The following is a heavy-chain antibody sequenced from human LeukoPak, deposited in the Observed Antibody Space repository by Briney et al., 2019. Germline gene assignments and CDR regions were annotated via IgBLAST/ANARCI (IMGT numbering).Heavy chain of an antibody. V-gene: IGHV4-39*01. D-gene: IGHD2-2*01. J-gene: IGHJ5*02. CDR2: IYYRGTT. Sequence: SETLSLTCTVSGGSISSSISYWGWIRQPPGKGLEWIVSIYYRGTTYYNPSLKSRVTISVDTSKNQFSLNLNSVTAADTAIYYCATHVSIVAPATLNYGDNWFDPWGQGTLVIVSS. CDR3: ATHVSIVAPATLNYGDNWFDP. CDR1: GGSISSSISY.